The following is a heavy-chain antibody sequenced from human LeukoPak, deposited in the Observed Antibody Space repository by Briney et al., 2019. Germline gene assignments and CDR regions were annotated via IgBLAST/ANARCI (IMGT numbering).Heavy chain of an antibody. J-gene: IGHJ4*02. D-gene: IGHD1-26*01. Sequence: GESLKISCKGSGXSFTSSWIGWVRQMPGKGLEWMGIIYPGDSDTRYSPSFQGQVTISADKSISTAYLQWSCLKASDTAMYYCAIYSDTYYFDHWGQGTLVTVSS. CDR3: AIYSDTYYFDH. CDR1: GXSFTSSW. CDR2: IYPGDSDT. V-gene: IGHV5-51*01.